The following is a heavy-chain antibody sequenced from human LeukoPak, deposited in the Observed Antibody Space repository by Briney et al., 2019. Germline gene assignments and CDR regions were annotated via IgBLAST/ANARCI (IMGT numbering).Heavy chain of an antibody. CDR3: ARDFDSSGYYLGY. V-gene: IGHV1-2*02. CDR2: IKPNNGGT. Sequence: ASVKVSCKASGYTFTGYYIRWVRQAPGQGLEWMGWIKPNNGGTDYAQNFQGRVTMTRDTSISTAYMELSSLRSDDTAVYYCARDFDSSGYYLGYWGQGTLVTVSS. D-gene: IGHD3-22*01. CDR1: GYTFTGYY. J-gene: IGHJ4*02.